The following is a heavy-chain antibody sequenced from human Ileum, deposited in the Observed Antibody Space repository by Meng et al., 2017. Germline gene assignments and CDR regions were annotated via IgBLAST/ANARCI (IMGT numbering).Heavy chain of an antibody. CDR3: VHRLVAAQHWFDP. J-gene: IGHJ5*02. CDR1: GFSLNTVGVG. CDR2: IYWDDEY. D-gene: IGHD6-6*01. Sequence: QITLKESGPTLVEPTETLTLTCTFSGFSLNTVGVGVGWIRQPPGKALEWLALIYWDDEYRYSPSLRSRLTITKDTSRNQAVLRMTNVAPVDAGTYYCVHRLVAAQHWFDPWGQGTLVTVSS. V-gene: IGHV2-5*02.